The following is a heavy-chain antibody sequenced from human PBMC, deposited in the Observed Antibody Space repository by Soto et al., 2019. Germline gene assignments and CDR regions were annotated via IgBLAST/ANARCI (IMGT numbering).Heavy chain of an antibody. CDR1: GFTFSRYW. CDR3: ARDTGADHYSGSVSYYVHYYYTDV. Sequence: EVQLVESGGGLVQPGGSLRLPCAASGFTFSRYWLHWVRQAPGKGLVWVSRINSDGSSTSYADSVKGRFTISRDNAKNRLYQQMNSLPAEDTAVYHCARDTGADHYSGSVSYYVHYYYTDVWGKGTTVTVSS. V-gene: IGHV3-74*01. CDR2: INSDGSST. J-gene: IGHJ6*03. D-gene: IGHD3-10*01.